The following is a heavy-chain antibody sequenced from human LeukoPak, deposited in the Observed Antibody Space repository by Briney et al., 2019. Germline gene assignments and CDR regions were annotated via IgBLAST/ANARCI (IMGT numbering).Heavy chain of an antibody. V-gene: IGHV4-59*12. Sequence: SETLSLTCTVSIDSIKNYYWNWIQQRPGKGLEWVGYIYHTGNTNYNPSLKRRLSMSIDPSKNQFSLNLNSVTAADTAVYYCARGNYGSGSYYVVDFDYWGQGTLVTVSS. CDR2: IYHTGNT. CDR3: ARGNYGSGSYYVVDFDY. J-gene: IGHJ4*02. D-gene: IGHD3-10*01. CDR1: IDSIKNYY.